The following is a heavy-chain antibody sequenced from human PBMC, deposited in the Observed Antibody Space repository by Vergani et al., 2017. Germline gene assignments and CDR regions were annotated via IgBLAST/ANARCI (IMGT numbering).Heavy chain of an antibody. CDR2: IKQDGSEK. J-gene: IGHJ6*02. CDR1: GFTFSSNW. D-gene: IGHD6-19*01. Sequence: EVQLVESGGGLVQPGGSLRLSCAASGFTFSSNWMSWVRQAPGKGLEWVANIKQDGSEKYYVDSVKGRLTISRDNAKNSLYLQMNSLRAEDTAVYYCARVRAVAGSFYGMDVWGQGTTVTVSS. V-gene: IGHV3-7*01. CDR3: ARVRAVAGSFYGMDV.